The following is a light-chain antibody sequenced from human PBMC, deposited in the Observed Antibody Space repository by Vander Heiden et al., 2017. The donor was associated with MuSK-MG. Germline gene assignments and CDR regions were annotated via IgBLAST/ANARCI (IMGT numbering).Light chain of an antibody. CDR3: QKDNSAPWT. CDR1: QGISNF. CDR2: AAS. Sequence: DIQMTQSPSSLSASMGDRVTITCRASQGISNFLAWYQQKPGTAPALLIYAASTLQSGVPSRFSGSGSGTYFTLTISSLQPEDAATYYCQKDNSAPWTFGQGTRVEIK. V-gene: IGKV1-27*01. J-gene: IGKJ1*01.